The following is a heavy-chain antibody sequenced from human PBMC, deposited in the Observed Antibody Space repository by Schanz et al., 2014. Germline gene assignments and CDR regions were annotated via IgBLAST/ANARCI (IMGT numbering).Heavy chain of an antibody. CDR3: ARVGIEGSSGRKTDY. Sequence: QVQLVESGGGVVQPGGSLRLSCAASGFTFSNYGIHWVRQAPGKGLEWVAVIYYDGGLRFFADSVRGRVTISRDNSNNMVYLQMNSLRAEDTAVYYCARVGIEGSSGRKTDYWGQGTLVTVSS. CDR1: GFTFSNYG. CDR2: IYYDGGLR. V-gene: IGHV3-33*01. J-gene: IGHJ4*02. D-gene: IGHD3-22*01.